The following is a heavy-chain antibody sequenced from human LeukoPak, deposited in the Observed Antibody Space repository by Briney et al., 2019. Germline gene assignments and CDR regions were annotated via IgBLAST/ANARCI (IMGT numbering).Heavy chain of an antibody. Sequence: ASVTVSCRTSGYTFINYQIHWVRQAPDQGLEWMGRINSNSGATVFAQKFQGRVTMTRDTSISTAYMELSRLRSDDTAVYYCARASRSVAGTFVYWGQGTLVTVSS. D-gene: IGHD6-19*01. CDR2: INSNSGAT. V-gene: IGHV1-2*06. CDR3: ARASRSVAGTFVY. CDR1: GYTFINYQ. J-gene: IGHJ4*02.